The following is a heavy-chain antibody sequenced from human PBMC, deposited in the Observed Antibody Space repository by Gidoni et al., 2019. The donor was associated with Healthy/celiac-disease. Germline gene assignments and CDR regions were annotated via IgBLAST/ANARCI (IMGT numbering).Heavy chain of an antibody. CDR1: GFTFSRYG. D-gene: IGHD6-19*01. Sequence: QVQLVESGGCVVQPGRSLRLSCAASGFTFSRYGMHWVRQAPGKGLEWVAVISYDGSNKYYADSVKGRVTISRDNSKNTLYLQMNSLRAEDTAVYYCAKEASGWYYFDYWGQGTLVTVSS. CDR3: AKEASGWYYFDY. CDR2: ISYDGSNK. J-gene: IGHJ4*02. V-gene: IGHV3-30*18.